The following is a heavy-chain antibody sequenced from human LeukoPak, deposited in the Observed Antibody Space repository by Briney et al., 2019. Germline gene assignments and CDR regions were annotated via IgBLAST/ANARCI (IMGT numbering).Heavy chain of an antibody. CDR1: GYTFINYG. J-gene: IGHJ4*02. V-gene: IGHV1-18*01. D-gene: IGHD3-10*01. CDR3: ARDLDQYNGRFGGFGHDF. Sequence: ASVKVSCKASGYTFINYGINWVRQAPGQGLEWMGWISAYNGNTNYAQSLQGRVTMTTDTSTSTVYMEMWSLTSDDTAVYYCARDLDQYNGRFGGFGHDFWGQGTLVTVSS. CDR2: ISAYNGNT.